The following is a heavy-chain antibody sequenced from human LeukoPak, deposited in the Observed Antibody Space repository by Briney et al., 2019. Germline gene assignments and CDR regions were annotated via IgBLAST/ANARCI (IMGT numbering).Heavy chain of an antibody. CDR1: GFTFDDYA. J-gene: IGHJ4*02. D-gene: IGHD6-19*01. CDR3: AKDIERGSGTARGGFDY. Sequence: PGRSLRLSCAASGFTFDDYAMHWVRQAPGKGLEWVSGISWNSGSIGYADSVKGRFTISRDNAKNSLYLQMNSLRPEDTALYHCAKDIERGSGTARGGFDYWGQGALVTVSS. CDR2: ISWNSGSI. V-gene: IGHV3-9*01.